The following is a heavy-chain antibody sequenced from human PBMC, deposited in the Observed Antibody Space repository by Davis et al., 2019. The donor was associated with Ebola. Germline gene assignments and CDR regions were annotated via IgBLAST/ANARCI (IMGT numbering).Heavy chain of an antibody. J-gene: IGHJ6*02. V-gene: IGHV3-21*01. Sequence: GESLKISCAASGFTFSSYSMNWVRQAPGKGLEWVSSISSSSSYIYYADSVKGRFTISRDNAKNSLYLQMNSLRAEDTVVYYCTDYYSYGMDVWGQGTTVTVFS. CDR3: TDYYSYGMDV. CDR2: ISSSSSYI. CDR1: GFTFSSYS.